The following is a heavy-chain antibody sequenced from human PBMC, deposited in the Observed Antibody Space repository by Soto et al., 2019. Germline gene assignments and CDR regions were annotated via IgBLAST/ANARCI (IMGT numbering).Heavy chain of an antibody. Sequence: PGGSLRLSCAASGFTVSNYGMHWVRQAPGKGLEWVAVIWYDGGNKYNADSVKGRFTISRDNSKNRLYLQMNSLRAEDTAVYYCARGNWNSGYFDYWGQGTLVTVSS. D-gene: IGHD1-7*01. V-gene: IGHV3-33*01. CDR2: IWYDGGNK. CDR1: GFTVSNYG. CDR3: ARGNWNSGYFDY. J-gene: IGHJ4*02.